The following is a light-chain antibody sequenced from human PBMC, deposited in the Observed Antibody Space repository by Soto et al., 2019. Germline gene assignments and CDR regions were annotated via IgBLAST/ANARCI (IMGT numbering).Light chain of an antibody. J-gene: IGLJ1*01. CDR2: EVN. CDR1: SSDVGNYNL. V-gene: IGLV2-23*02. Sequence: QSVLTQPASVSGSPGQSLTISCTGTSSDVGNYNLVSWYQQHPGKAPKLMIYEVNKRPSGVSNRFSGSKSGNTASLTISGLQAEDEADYFCCSYTRSSTYVFGTGTKVTVL. CDR3: CSYTRSSTYV.